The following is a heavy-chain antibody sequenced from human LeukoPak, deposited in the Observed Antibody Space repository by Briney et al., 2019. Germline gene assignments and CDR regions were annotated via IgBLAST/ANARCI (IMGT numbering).Heavy chain of an antibody. J-gene: IGHJ4*02. D-gene: IGHD1-26*01. V-gene: IGHV4-61*02. CDR3: ARLYSWGAIRGYYFDY. CDR1: GGSISSGSYY. CDR2: IYTSGST. Sequence: SETLSLTCTVSGGSISSGSYYWSWIRQPAGKGLEWIGRIYTSGSTNYNPSLKSRVTISVDTSKNQFSLKLSSVTAADTAVYYCARLYSWGAIRGYYFDYWGQGTLVTVSS.